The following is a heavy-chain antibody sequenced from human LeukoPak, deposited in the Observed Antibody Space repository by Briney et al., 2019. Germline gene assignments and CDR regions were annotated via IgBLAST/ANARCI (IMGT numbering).Heavy chain of an antibody. J-gene: IGHJ4*02. D-gene: IGHD1-26*01. Sequence: NASETLSLTCTVSGGSISSYYWSWIRQPPGKGLEWIGYIYYSGSTNYNPSLKSRVTISVDTSKNQFSLNLTSVTAADTAVYYCARDLEVGATIRDFDYWGQGTLVTVSS. CDR2: IYYSGST. CDR1: GGSISSYY. CDR3: ARDLEVGATIRDFDY. V-gene: IGHV4-59*12.